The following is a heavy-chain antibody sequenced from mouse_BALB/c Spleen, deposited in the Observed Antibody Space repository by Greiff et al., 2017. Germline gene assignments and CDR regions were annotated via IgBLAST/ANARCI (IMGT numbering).Heavy chain of an antibody. CDR1: GFTFSSYG. Sequence: EVKLVESGGDLVKPGGSLKLSCAASGFTFSSYGMSWVRQTPDKRLEWVATISSGGSYTYYPDSVKGRFTISRDNAKNTLYLQMSSLKSEDTAMYYCAREDGNYPDYWGQGTSVTVSS. J-gene: IGHJ4*01. V-gene: IGHV5-6*01. CDR3: AREDGNYPDY. CDR2: ISSGGSYT. D-gene: IGHD2-1*01.